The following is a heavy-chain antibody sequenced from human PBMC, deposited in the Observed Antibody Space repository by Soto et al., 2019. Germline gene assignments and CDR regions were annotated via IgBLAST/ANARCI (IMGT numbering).Heavy chain of an antibody. V-gene: IGHV6-1*01. CDR1: GDSVSSNSAA. CDR2: TYYRSKWYN. Sequence: PSQTLSLTCAISGDSVSSNSAAWNWIRQSPSRGLEWLGRTYYRSKWYNDYAVSVKSRITINPDTSKNQFSLQLSSVTPEDTAIYYCTKQKGDSRTYNGLDVWGQGTTVTVSS. J-gene: IGHJ6*02. D-gene: IGHD2-21*02. CDR3: TKQKGDSRTYNGLDV.